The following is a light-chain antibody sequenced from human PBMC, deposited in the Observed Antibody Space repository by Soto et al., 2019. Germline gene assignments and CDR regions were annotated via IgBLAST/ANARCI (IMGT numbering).Light chain of an antibody. J-gene: IGLJ7*01. V-gene: IGLV4-69*01. CDR1: SGHSSYA. CDR2: LNSDGSH. CDR3: QTWGTGIAV. Sequence: QLVLTQSPSASASLGASVKLTCILSSGHSSYAIAWHQQQPEKGPRYLMRLNSDGSHTKGDGIPDRFSGSSSGAERYLTIPSLQSEDEADYYCQTWGTGIAVFGGGTQLTVL.